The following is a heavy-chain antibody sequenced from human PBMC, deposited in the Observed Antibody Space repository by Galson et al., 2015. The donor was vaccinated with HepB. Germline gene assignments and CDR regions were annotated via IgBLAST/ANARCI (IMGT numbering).Heavy chain of an antibody. CDR1: GFTVSSNY. J-gene: IGHJ4*02. D-gene: IGHD6-13*01. Sequence: SLRLSCAASGFTVSSNYMSWVRQAPGKGLEWVSVIYSGGSTYYADSVKGRFTISRDNSKNTLYLQMNSLRAEDTAVYYCARGSEPGYSSSFDYWGQGTLVTVSS. V-gene: IGHV3-53*01. CDR2: IYSGGST. CDR3: ARGSEPGYSSSFDY.